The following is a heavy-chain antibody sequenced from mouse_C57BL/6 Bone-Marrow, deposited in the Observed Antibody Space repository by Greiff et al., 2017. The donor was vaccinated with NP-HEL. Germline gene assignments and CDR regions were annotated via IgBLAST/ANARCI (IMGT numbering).Heavy chain of an antibody. J-gene: IGHJ3*01. V-gene: IGHV1-72*01. CDR2: IAPNSGGT. CDR1: GSTFTSYW. CDR3: ARTEGSWFAY. Sequence: QVQLQQPGAELVKPGASVKLSCKASGSTFTSYWRHWVKRRPGRGLGGIGRIAPNSGGTKYHEKFKSKATLTVDKPSSTAYMQLSSRTSEDSAVYYYARTEGSWFAYWGQGTLVTVSA.